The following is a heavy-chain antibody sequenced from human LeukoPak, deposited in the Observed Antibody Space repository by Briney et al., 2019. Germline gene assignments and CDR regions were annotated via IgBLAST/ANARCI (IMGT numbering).Heavy chain of an antibody. CDR1: GYTFTSYD. V-gene: IGHV1-8*01. D-gene: IGHD3-22*01. CDR3: ARGPTYDSSGYKFDY. J-gene: IGHJ4*02. CDR2: MNPNSGNT. Sequence: ASVKVSCKASGYTFTSYDINWVRQAPGQGREGMGWMNPNSGNTGYAQKFQGRVTMTRNTSISTAYMELSSLRSEDTAVYYCARGPTYDSSGYKFDYWGQGTLVTVSS.